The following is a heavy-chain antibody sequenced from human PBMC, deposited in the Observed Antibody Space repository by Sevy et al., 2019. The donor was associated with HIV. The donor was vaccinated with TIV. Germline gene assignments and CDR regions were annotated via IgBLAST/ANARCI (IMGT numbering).Heavy chain of an antibody. D-gene: IGHD6-13*01. Sequence: SQTLSLTCAISGDSVSSNSAAWNWIRQSPSRGLEWLGRTYYRSKWCNDYAVSVKSRITINPDTSKNQFSLQLNSVTPEDTAVYYCARGAGSSWYTYFDYWGQGTLVTVSS. V-gene: IGHV6-1*01. CDR2: TYYRSKWCN. CDR1: GDSVSSNSAA. CDR3: ARGAGSSWYTYFDY. J-gene: IGHJ4*02.